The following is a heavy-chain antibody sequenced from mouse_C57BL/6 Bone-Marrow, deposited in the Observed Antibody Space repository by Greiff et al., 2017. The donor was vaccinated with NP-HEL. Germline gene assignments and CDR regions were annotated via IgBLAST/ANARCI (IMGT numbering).Heavy chain of an antibody. CDR2: INPSNGGT. CDR1: GYTFTSYW. CDR3: ARSPFRGFYLYFDV. J-gene: IGHJ1*03. V-gene: IGHV1-53*01. Sequence: QVQLQQPGTELVKPGASVKLSCKASGYTFTSYWMHWVKQRPGQGLEWIGNINPSNGGTNYNEKFKSKATLTVDKSSSTAYMQLSSLTSEDSAVYYCARSPFRGFYLYFDVWGTGTTVTVSS.